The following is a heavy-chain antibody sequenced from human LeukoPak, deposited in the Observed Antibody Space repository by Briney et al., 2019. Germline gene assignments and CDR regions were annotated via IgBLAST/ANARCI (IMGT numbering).Heavy chain of an antibody. D-gene: IGHD4-17*01. Sequence: PGGSLRLSCAASGFNIRSYAMSWVRPAPGQGQEWVSAISRRGGSTYYADSVKGRFTISRDNSKKKVYLQMNSLRVEDTAVYYCVATVTILDYWGQGTLVTVSS. CDR3: VATVTILDY. CDR2: ISRRGGST. V-gene: IGHV3-23*01. J-gene: IGHJ4*02. CDR1: GFNIRSYA.